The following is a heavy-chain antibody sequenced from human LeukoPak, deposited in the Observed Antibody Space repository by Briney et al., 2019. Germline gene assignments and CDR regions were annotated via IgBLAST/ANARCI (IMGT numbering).Heavy chain of an antibody. CDR3: VTFMYLPTMVSF. Sequence: PGGALRLSCVASGFTFSNYWMHWVRQAPGKGLEGVADISEDGDERNYVDSAKGRFTISRDNAGNSLPLQMNSLRVEDTAVYYCVTFMYLPTMVSFWGQGTLVTVSS. D-gene: IGHD2-8*01. CDR1: GFTFSNYW. J-gene: IGHJ4*02. V-gene: IGHV3-7*01. CDR2: ISEDGDER.